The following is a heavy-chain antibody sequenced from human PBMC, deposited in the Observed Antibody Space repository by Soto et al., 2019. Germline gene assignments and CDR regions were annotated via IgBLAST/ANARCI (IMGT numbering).Heavy chain of an antibody. Sequence: PSETLSLTCTVSGGSISSYYWSWIRQPPGKGLEWIGYIYYSGSTNYNPSLKSRVTISVDTSKNQFSLKLSSVTAADTAVYYFASHRGYSYGENFWDFDYWGQGTLVTVSS. D-gene: IGHD5-18*01. CDR1: GGSISSYY. CDR2: IYYSGST. J-gene: IGHJ4*02. CDR3: ASHRGYSYGENFWDFDY. V-gene: IGHV4-59*01.